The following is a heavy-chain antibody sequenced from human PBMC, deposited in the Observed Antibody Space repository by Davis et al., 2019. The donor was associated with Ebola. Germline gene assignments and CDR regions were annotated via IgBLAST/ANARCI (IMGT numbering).Heavy chain of an antibody. CDR2: INHSGST. J-gene: IGHJ3*02. CDR1: GGSFSGYY. D-gene: IGHD3-22*01. V-gene: IGHV4-34*01. CDR3: ARLASYYYDSSGYYRSDAFDI. Sequence: SETLSLTCAVYGGSFSGYYWSWIRQPPGKGLEWIGEINHSGSTNYNPSLKSRVTISVDTSKNQFSLKLSSVTAADTAVYYCARLASYYYDSSGYYRSDAFDIWGQGTMVTVSS.